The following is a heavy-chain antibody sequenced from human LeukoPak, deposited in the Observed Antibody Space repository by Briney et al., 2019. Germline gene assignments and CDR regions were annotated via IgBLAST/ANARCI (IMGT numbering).Heavy chain of an antibody. CDR2: INPNSGGT. D-gene: IGHD3-10*01. J-gene: IGHJ1*01. Sequence: ASVKVSCKASGYTFTGYYMHWVRQAPGQGLEWMGWINPNSGGTNYAQKFQGRVTMTRDTSTSTAYMELSRLRSDDTAVYYCARGPGRWFGELPKYFQHWGQGTLVTVSS. CDR1: GYTFTGYY. V-gene: IGHV1-2*02. CDR3: ARGPGRWFGELPKYFQH.